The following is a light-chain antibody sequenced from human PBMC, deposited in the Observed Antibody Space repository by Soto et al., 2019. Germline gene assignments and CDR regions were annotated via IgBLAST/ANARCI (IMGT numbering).Light chain of an antibody. CDR1: SSDVGGYNF. CDR2: DVS. CDR3: CSYAGSHTFV. Sequence: QSVLTQSRSVSGSPGQSVTISCTGTSSDVGGYNFVSWYQQYPGKAPKFMIYDVSKRPSGVPDRFSGSKSGNTASLTISGLLAEDEADYYCCSYAGSHTFVFGTGTKVTVL. V-gene: IGLV2-11*01. J-gene: IGLJ1*01.